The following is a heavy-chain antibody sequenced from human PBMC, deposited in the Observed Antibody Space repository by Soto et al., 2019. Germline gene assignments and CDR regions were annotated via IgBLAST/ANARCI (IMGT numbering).Heavy chain of an antibody. V-gene: IGHV4-39*01. D-gene: IGHD1-26*01. Sequence: QLQLQESGPGLVKPSETLSLTCTVSGGSISSSSYYWGWIRQPPGKGLEWIGSIYYSGSTYYNPSLKSRVTISVDTSKNQFSLKLSSVTAADTAVYYCARHIPGGSYAYDYWGQGTLVTVSS. CDR1: GGSISSSSYY. CDR2: IYYSGST. CDR3: ARHIPGGSYAYDY. J-gene: IGHJ4*02.